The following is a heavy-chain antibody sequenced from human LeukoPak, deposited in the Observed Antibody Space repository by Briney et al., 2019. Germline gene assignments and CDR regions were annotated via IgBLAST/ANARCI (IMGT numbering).Heavy chain of an antibody. J-gene: IGHJ4*02. CDR3: AKDNNHCSGGSCYSIDY. CDR1: GFTFSSYG. Sequence: GGSLRLSCAASGFTFSSYGIHWVRQAPGKGLEWVAVISYDGSNKYYADSVKGRFTISRDNSKNTLYLQMNSLRAGGTAVYYCAKDNNHCSGGSCYSIDYWGQGTLVTVSS. CDR2: ISYDGSNK. D-gene: IGHD2-15*01. V-gene: IGHV3-30*18.